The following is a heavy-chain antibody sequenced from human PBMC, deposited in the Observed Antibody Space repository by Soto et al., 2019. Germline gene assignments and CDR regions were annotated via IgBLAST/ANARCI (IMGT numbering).Heavy chain of an antibody. D-gene: IGHD1-1*01. CDR1: GGTFSSYA. J-gene: IGHJ6*02. CDR2: IIPIFGTA. Sequence: QVQLVQSGAEVKKPGSSVKVSCKASGGTFSSYAISWVRQAPGQGLEWMGGIIPIFGTANYAQKFQGRVTITADESTSTAYMELSSLRSEDTAVYYCARSPRPERRRTRLQPHPVDVWGQGTTVTVSS. V-gene: IGHV1-69*12. CDR3: ARSPRPERRRTRLQPHPVDV.